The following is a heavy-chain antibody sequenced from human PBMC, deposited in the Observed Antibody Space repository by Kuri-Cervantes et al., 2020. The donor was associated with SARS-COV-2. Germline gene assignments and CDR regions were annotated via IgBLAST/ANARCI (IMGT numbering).Heavy chain of an antibody. J-gene: IGHJ4*02. V-gene: IGHV3-53*04. CDR2: IYSGGST. CDR1: GFTFSSYA. D-gene: IGHD4-17*01. Sequence: GESLKISCAASGFTFSSYAMSWVRQAPGKGLEWVSVIYSGGSTYYADSVKGRFTISRHNSKNTLYLQMNSLRAEDTAVYYCAGATVTTYWGTYYFDYWGQGTLVTVSS. CDR3: AGATVTTYWGTYYFDY.